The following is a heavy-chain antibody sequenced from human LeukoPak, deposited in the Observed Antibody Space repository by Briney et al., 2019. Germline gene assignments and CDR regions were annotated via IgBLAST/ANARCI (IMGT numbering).Heavy chain of an antibody. CDR1: GFTFSNYS. CDR2: ISSLSSYI. Sequence: GGSLRLSCAASGFTFSNYSMNWVRQAPGKGLEWVSSISSLSSYIYYADSLKGRFTISRDNAKNSLYPQMNSLRAEDTAVYYCARGGPRDGYDYWGQGTLVTVSS. CDR3: ARGGPRDGYDY. V-gene: IGHV3-21*01. D-gene: IGHD5-18*01. J-gene: IGHJ4*02.